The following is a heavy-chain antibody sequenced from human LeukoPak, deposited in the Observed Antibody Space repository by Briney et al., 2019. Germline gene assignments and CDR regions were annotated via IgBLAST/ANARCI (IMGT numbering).Heavy chain of an antibody. D-gene: IGHD1-26*01. J-gene: IGHJ4*02. CDR2: ISGSAGST. Sequence: PGGSLRLSCAASGFTYSSYAMSWVRQAPGKGLEWVSAISGSAGSTYYADSVKGRFTISRDNSKNTLYLQMNSLRAEDTAVYYCAKPYSGSYTDRTYFDYWGQGTLVTVSS. CDR3: AKPYSGSYTDRTYFDY. V-gene: IGHV3-23*01. CDR1: GFTYSSYA.